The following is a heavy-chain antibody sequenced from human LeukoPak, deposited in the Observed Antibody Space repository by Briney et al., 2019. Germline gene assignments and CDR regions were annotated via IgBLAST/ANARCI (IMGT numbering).Heavy chain of an antibody. CDR3: ARGLNWGSDRGYFDY. J-gene: IGHJ4*02. V-gene: IGHV3-23*01. CDR2: ISGGGGST. D-gene: IGHD7-27*01. CDR1: GFTFISYA. Sequence: PGGSLRLSCAASGFTFISYAMSWVRQAPGEGLGWVSGISGGGGSTFYADSVKGRFTVSRDNSKNTLYLQMNSLRAEDTAVYYCARGLNWGSDRGYFDYWGQGTLVTVSS.